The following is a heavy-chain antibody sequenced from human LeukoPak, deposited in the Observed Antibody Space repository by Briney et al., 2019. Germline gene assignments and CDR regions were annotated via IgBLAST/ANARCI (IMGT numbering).Heavy chain of an antibody. V-gene: IGHV4-34*01. J-gene: IGHJ6*02. Sequence: SETLSLTCAVYGGSFSGYNWSWLRQPPGKGLEWFGEINHSGTTNYNPSLKSRVTISVDTSKNQFSLKLSSVTAAVSAVYYCARVVRLLFYYYDMYVWGQVTTVTFS. D-gene: IGHD3-3*01. CDR1: GGSFSGYN. CDR2: INHSGTT. CDR3: ARVVRLLFYYYDMYV.